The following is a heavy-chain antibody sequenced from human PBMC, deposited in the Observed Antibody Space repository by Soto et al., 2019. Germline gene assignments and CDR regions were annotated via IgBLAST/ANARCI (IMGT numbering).Heavy chain of an antibody. D-gene: IGHD6-6*01. CDR1: GGSISSGDYY. Sequence: SETLSLTCTVSGGSISSGDYYWSWIRQPPGKGLEWIGYIYHSGSTYYNPSLKSRVTISVDTSKNQFSLKLSSVTAADTAVYCCARERPDGARLDPWGQGTLLTVSS. J-gene: IGHJ5*02. CDR3: ARERPDGARLDP. V-gene: IGHV4-30-4*01. CDR2: IYHSGST.